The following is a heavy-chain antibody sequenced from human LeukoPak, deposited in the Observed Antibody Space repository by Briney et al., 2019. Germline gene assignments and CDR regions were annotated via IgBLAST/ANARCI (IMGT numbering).Heavy chain of an antibody. V-gene: IGHV3-7*01. CDR3: ARVRCSSNSCFPDY. Sequence: QPGGSLRLSCAASGFTFSTYWMSWVRQAPGKGLEWVXNIKQDGSDKYYVDSVKGRFTISRDNAKNSLFLQMNSLRAEDTAVYYCARVRCSSNSCFPDYWGQGTLVTVSS. CDR1: GFTFSTYW. J-gene: IGHJ4*02. CDR2: IKQDGSDK. D-gene: IGHD2-2*01.